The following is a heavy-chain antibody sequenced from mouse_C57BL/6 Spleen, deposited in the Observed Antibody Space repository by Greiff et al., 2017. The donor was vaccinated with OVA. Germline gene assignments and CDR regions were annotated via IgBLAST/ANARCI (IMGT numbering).Heavy chain of an antibody. J-gene: IGHJ2*01. V-gene: IGHV1-55*01. CDR2: IYPGSGST. CDR1: GFTFTSYW. Sequence: QVQLQQPGAELVKPGASVKMSCKASGFTFTSYWITWVKQRPGQGLEWIGDIYPGSGSTNYNEKFKSKATLTVDTSSSTAYMQLSSLTSEDSAVYYCAREGEPGYSNYRYYFDYWGQGTTLTVSS. D-gene: IGHD2-5*01. CDR3: AREGEPGYSNYRYYFDY.